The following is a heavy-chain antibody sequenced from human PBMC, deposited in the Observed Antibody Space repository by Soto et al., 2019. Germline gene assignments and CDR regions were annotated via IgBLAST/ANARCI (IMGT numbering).Heavy chain of an antibody. Sequence: QVQLVQSGAEVKEPGASVRVSCKASGYTFTSHTLHWARQAPGQGLEWMGWIIVSNGSPRYAPQFQGRVTFGRDTSATTAYMELSSLTSEDTAVYYCAREPEGGVPGDYWGQGTLVVVSS. CDR1: GYTFTSHT. V-gene: IGHV1-3*01. CDR3: AREPEGGVPGDY. D-gene: IGHD3-3*01. J-gene: IGHJ4*02. CDR2: IIVSNGSP.